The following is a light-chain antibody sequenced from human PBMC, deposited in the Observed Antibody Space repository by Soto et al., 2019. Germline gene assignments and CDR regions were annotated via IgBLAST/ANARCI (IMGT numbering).Light chain of an antibody. V-gene: IGLV1-47*01. CDR3: VAWDDNLSCVR. CDR2: KSN. CDR1: SSNFASNS. J-gene: IGLJ2*01. Sequence: QSVLTQPPSASGTPGQRVTISCSGSSSNFASNSVYWYQQVPGMAPKLLIYKSNQRHSGVPDRFSGSKSGTSASLAISGLRSEDEADYYCVAWDDNLSCVRFGGGTKVTVL.